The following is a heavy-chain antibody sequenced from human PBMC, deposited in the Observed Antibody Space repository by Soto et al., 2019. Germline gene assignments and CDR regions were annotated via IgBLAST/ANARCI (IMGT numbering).Heavy chain of an antibody. CDR2: IIPIFRSA. CDR1: GYTFTSYG. Sequence: SVKVSCKASGYTFTSYGISWVRQAPGQGLEWMGGIIPIFRSANYAQKFQGRVTIAADESTTTAYMELTTLTSEDTAVYYCARDRYYDGVGYHYESAYWGQGTLVTVSS. CDR3: ARDRYYDGVGYHYESAY. D-gene: IGHD3-22*01. V-gene: IGHV1-69*13. J-gene: IGHJ4*02.